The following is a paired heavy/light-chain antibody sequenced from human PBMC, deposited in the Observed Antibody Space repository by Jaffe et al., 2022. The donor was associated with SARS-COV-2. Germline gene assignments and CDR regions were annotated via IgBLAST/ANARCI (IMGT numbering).Heavy chain of an antibody. CDR1: GFTFSTFG. CDR3: AADKVPSTLPDYHYHGMDL. V-gene: IGHV3-30*03. J-gene: IGHJ6*02. Sequence: QVHLVESGGGVVQPGRSLTLSCEASGFTFSTFGMHWVRQAPGNGLDWVASISSDGNNKVYADSAEGRFTISRDNSKNTMFLQMNSLRAEDTALYYCAADKVPSTLPDYHYHGMDLWGQGTTVTVSS. D-gene: IGHD2-2*01. CDR2: ISSDGNNK.
Light chain of an antibody. J-gene: IGKJ2*03. CDR3: QQTYTKPRYC. Sequence: DIQMTQSPSSLSVSVGDRVTITCRASQNINTYLNWYQQKPGKAPKLLIYAASSLQSGVPSRFSGSGSGTDFTLTINSLQPEDFATYFCQQTYTKPRYCFGQGSKLEMK. V-gene: IGKV1-39*01. CDR2: AAS. CDR1: QNINTY.